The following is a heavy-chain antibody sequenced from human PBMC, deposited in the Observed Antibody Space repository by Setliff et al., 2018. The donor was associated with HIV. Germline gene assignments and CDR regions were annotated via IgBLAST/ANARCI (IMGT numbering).Heavy chain of an antibody. J-gene: IGHJ6*03. D-gene: IGHD3-10*01. CDR1: GDSISSYY. Sequence: LSLTCTVSGDSISSYYWSWIRQPPGKGLEWIGYIYTSGITDYNPSLKSRVTICGDTSKNQFSLKLSSVTAADTAVYYCARDRRGYYYGSGSCYMDVWGTGTTVTVSS. CDR2: IYTSGIT. CDR3: ARDRRGYYYGSGSCYMDV. V-gene: IGHV4-4*08.